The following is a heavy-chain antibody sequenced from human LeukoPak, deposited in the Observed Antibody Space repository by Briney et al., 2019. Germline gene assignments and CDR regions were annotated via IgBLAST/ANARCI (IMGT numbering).Heavy chain of an antibody. J-gene: IGHJ4*02. CDR3: AKDGLYFDGSTHIYYFDS. V-gene: IGHV3-23*01. CDR1: GFSFGGYA. Sequence: TGGSLRLSCAASGFSFGGYAMTWVRQAPGKGLGWVSSITYNGAATYYLDSVKARFTISRDNSRSTLYLQMDSLTAEDTALYYCAKDGLYFDGSTHIYYFDSWGQGTLVAVSS. CDR2: ITYNGAAT. D-gene: IGHD3-9*01.